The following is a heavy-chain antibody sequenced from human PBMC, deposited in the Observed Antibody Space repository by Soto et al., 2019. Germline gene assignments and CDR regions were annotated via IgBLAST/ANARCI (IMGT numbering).Heavy chain of an antibody. CDR2: IIPHFGET. D-gene: IGHD3-9*01. CDR3: ATAKRVLRYFDWLYY. V-gene: IGHV1-69*06. J-gene: IGHJ4*02. Sequence: SVKVSCKASGGIFSTYAISWLRQAPGKGLEWMGGIIPHFGETNYAQKFQGRVTMTEDTSTDTAYMELSRLRSEDTAVYYCATAKRVLRYFDWLYYWGQGTLVTVSS. CDR1: GGIFSTYA.